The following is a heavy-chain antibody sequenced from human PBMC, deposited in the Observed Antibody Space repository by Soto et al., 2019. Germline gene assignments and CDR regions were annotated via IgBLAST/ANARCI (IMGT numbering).Heavy chain of an antibody. CDR1: GYSFTSYW. J-gene: IGHJ5*02. Sequence: PGESLKISWKGSGYSFTSYWIGWVRQMPGKGLEWMGIIYPGDSDTRYSPSFQGQVTISADKSISTAYLQWSSLKASDTAMYYCARHRQLHQTYDNWFDPWGQGTLVTVSS. V-gene: IGHV5-51*01. CDR2: IYPGDSDT. D-gene: IGHD6-13*01. CDR3: ARHRQLHQTYDNWFDP.